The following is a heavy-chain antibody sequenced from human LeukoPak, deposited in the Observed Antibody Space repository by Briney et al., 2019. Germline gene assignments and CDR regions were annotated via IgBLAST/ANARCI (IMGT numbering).Heavy chain of an antibody. D-gene: IGHD6-6*01. V-gene: IGHV1-69*04. CDR3: ARDPSSSSSTQEGP. J-gene: IGHJ5*02. Sequence: SVKVSCKASGGTFSSYAISWVRQAPGQGLEWMGRIIPIFGIANYAQKFQGRVTITADKSTSTAYMELSSLRSEDTAVYHCARDPSSSSSTQEGPWGQGTLVTVSS. CDR2: IIPIFGIA. CDR1: GGTFSSYA.